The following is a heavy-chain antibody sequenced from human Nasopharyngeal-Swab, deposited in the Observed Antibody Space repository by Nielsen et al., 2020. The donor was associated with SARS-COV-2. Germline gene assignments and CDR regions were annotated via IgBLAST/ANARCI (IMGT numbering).Heavy chain of an antibody. D-gene: IGHD5-24*01. CDR1: GFTFSDYY. J-gene: IGHJ4*02. CDR2: ISSSGSTI. V-gene: IGHV3-11*01. CDR3: AKATWVEGDFDY. Sequence: GESLKISCAASGFTFSDYYMSWIRQAPGKGLEWVSYISSSGSTIYYADSVKGRFTISRDNSKNTLYLQMNSLRAEDTAVYYCAKATWVEGDFDYWGQGTLVTVSS.